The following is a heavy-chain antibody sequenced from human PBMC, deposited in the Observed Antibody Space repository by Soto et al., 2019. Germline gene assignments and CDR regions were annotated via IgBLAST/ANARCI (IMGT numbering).Heavy chain of an antibody. D-gene: IGHD2-21*02. J-gene: IGHJ5*02. V-gene: IGHV3-74*01. Sequence: PGGSLRLSCAASGFNFSNHWMHWVRQRPGEGLVWVSRITSDGKSKAYAESVKGRFALSRDNAKNTLYLQMNGLTAEDTAVYYCAREAGDWRRNWFDPWGLGTLVTVSS. CDR3: AREAGDWRRNWFDP. CDR2: ITSDGKSK. CDR1: GFNFSNHW.